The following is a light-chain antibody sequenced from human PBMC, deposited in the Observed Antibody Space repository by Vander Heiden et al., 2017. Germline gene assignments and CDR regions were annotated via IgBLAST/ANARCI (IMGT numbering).Light chain of an antibody. Sequence: ESQMIESPSSLSASVGDRVTITCRASQSISSYLASYQQKLGKAPKLLIYAASSLLSGVPARFSGSGSGTDFTLTISRLQPEDFAAYYCQQSNSAPQTFGQGTKVEIK. J-gene: IGKJ1*01. CDR1: QSISSY. V-gene: IGKV1-39*01. CDR2: AAS. CDR3: QQSNSAPQT.